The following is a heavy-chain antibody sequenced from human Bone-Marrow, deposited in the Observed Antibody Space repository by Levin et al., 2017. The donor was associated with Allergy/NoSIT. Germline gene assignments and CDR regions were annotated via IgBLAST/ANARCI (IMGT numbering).Heavy chain of an antibody. Sequence: HPGESLKISCAASGFSFSTSEMNWVRQAPGEGLEWVAYMSHSGSIIYYADSVKGRFTISRDNAKNSLYLQMNSLRVEDTAVYYCARALVSTVIDYWGHGTLVTVSS. V-gene: IGHV3-48*03. D-gene: IGHD5/OR15-5a*01. CDR2: MSHSGSII. J-gene: IGHJ4*01. CDR1: GFSFSTSE. CDR3: ARALVSTVIDY.